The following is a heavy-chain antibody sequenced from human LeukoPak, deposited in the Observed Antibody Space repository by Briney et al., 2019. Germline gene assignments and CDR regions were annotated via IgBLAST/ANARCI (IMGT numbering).Heavy chain of an antibody. CDR2: ISYDGSNK. D-gene: IGHD5-18*01. V-gene: IGHV3-30*03. J-gene: IGHJ3*02. Sequence: GGSLRLSCAASGFTFSSYGMHWVRQAPGKGLEWVAVISYDGSNKYYADSVKGRFTISRDNSKNTLYLQMNSLRAEDTAVYYCARLTAMGPHDAFDIWGQGTMVTVSS. CDR3: ARLTAMGPHDAFDI. CDR1: GFTFSSYG.